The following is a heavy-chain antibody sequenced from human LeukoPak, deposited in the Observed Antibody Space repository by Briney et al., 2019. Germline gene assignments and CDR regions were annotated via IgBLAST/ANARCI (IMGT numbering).Heavy chain of an antibody. D-gene: IGHD2-15*01. V-gene: IGHV4-59*01. CDR1: GGSISSYY. CDR3: ARGYCSGGSCPFDY. J-gene: IGHJ4*02. CDR2: IYYSGST. Sequence: SETLSLTCTVSGGSISSYYWSWIRQPPGKGLEWIGYIYYSGSTNHNPSLKSRVTISVDTSKNQFSLKLSSVTAADTAVYYCARGYCSGGSCPFDYWGQGTLVTVSS.